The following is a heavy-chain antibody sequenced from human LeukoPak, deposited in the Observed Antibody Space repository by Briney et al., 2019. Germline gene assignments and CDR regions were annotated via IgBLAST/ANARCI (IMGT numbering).Heavy chain of an antibody. CDR3: AGRTIFGVGRTGYAYY. V-gene: IGHV4-39*01. J-gene: IGHJ4*02. Sequence: SETLSLTCTVSGGSISSSSYYWGWIRQPPGKGLEWFGSIYYSGSTYYNPSLKSRVTISVDTSKNQFSLKLSSVTAADTAVYYCAGRTIFGVGRTGYAYYWGQGTLVTVSS. CDR2: IYYSGST. D-gene: IGHD3-3*01. CDR1: GGSISSSSYY.